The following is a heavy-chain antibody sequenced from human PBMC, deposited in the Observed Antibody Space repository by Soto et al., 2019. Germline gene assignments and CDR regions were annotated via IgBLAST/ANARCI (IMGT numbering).Heavy chain of an antibody. CDR1: GGSISSYY. CDR3: AKDARVDGYWDFDY. Sequence: SETLSLTCTVSGGSISSYYWSWIRQPPGKGLEWIGYIYYSGSTYYADSVKGRFTISRDNSKNTLYLQMNSLRAEDTAVYYCAKDARVDGYWDFDYWGQGTLVTVSS. J-gene: IGHJ4*02. CDR2: IYYSGST. V-gene: IGHV4-59*12. D-gene: IGHD5-12*01.